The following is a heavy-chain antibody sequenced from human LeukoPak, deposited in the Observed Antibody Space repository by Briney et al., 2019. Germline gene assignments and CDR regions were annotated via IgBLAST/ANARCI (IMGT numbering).Heavy chain of an antibody. CDR2: IYPGDSDT. Sequence: GESLKISCKGSGYSFNSYWTGWVRQMPGKGLECMGIIYPGDSDTRYSPSFQGQVTISADKSISTAYLHWSSLKASDTAMYYCARIHCNSFDYWGQGTLVTVCS. CDR3: ARIHCNSFDY. J-gene: IGHJ4*02. D-gene: IGHD4-23*01. CDR1: GYSFNSYW. V-gene: IGHV5-51*01.